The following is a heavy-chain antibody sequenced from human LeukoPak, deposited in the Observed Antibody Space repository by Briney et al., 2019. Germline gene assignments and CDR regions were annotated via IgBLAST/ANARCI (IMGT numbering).Heavy chain of an antibody. CDR1: GFTFRSYT. Sequence: PGGSLRLSCVASGFTFRSYTMNWVRQAPGKGLEWVSSISSGSSDIYYADSVKGRFTISRDNAKNSLYLRMNSLRAEDTAVYYCAKDLIAAAGAHNWFDPWGQGTLVTVSS. D-gene: IGHD6-13*01. CDR3: AKDLIAAAGAHNWFDP. J-gene: IGHJ5*02. V-gene: IGHV3-21*01. CDR2: ISSGSSDI.